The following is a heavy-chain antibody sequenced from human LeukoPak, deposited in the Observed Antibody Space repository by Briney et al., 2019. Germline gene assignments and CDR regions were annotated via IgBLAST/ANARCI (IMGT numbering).Heavy chain of an antibody. D-gene: IGHD3-22*01. CDR1: GYTFISYD. V-gene: IGHV1-18*01. J-gene: IGHJ4*02. CDR3: ARDVYYYDSSGYPPDY. CDR2: ISAYNGNT. Sequence: ASVKVSCKASGYTFISYDINWVRQATGQGPEWMGWISAYNGNTNYAQKLQGRVTMTTDTSTSTAYMELRSLRSDDTAVYYCARDVYYYDSSGYPPDYWGQGTLVTVSS.